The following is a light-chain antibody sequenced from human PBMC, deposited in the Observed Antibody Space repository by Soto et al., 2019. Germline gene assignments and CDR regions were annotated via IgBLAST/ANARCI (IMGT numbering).Light chain of an antibody. CDR2: EVS. CDR1: SSDVGGYNY. Sequence: QSALTQPASVSGSPGQSITISCTGTSSDVGGYNYVSWYQQHPGKAPKLMIYEVSNRPSGVSNRFSGSKSGNTASLTISGLQAEDEADYYCSSYTSSSRGRVFGGGTKVTVL. V-gene: IGLV2-14*01. J-gene: IGLJ2*01. CDR3: SSYTSSSRGRV.